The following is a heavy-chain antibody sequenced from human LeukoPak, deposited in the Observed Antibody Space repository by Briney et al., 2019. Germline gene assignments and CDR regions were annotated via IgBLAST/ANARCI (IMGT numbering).Heavy chain of an antibody. CDR3: ARDLMGYYFDY. Sequence: GGSLRLSCAASGFTFSSYAMHWVRQAPGKGLEWVAVISYDGSNKYYADSAKGRFTISRDNAKNSLYLQMNSLRAEDTAVYYCARDLMGYYFDYWGQGTLVTVSS. J-gene: IGHJ4*02. CDR2: ISYDGSNK. V-gene: IGHV3-30*04. CDR1: GFTFSSYA. D-gene: IGHD2-8*01.